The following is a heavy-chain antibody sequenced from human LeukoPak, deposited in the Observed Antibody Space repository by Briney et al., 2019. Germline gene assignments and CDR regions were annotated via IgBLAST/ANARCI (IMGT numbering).Heavy chain of an antibody. V-gene: IGHV3-20*04. J-gene: IGHJ3*02. Sequence: GGSLRLSCAASGFTFDDHGMSWVRQAPGKGLEWVSGIKWDGGRTGYADSAKGRFTISRDNAKNSVYLQMNSLRAEDTALYYCARDLDRVAGAFDIWGQGTMVTVSS. CDR2: IKWDGGRT. CDR1: GFTFDDHG. D-gene: IGHD6-19*01. CDR3: ARDLDRVAGAFDI.